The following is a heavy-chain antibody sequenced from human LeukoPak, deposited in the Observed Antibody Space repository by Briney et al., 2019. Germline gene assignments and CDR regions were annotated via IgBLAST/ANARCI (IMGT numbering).Heavy chain of an antibody. V-gene: IGHV1-46*01. J-gene: IGHJ4*02. Sequence: ASVKVSCKASGYTFTRYYMHWVRQAPGLGLEWMGIINPSSGSTSYAQKFQGRVTMTRGTSTSTVYMELSSLRSEDTAVYYCARYLDSSACLDYWGQGTLVTVSS. CDR1: GYTFTRYY. D-gene: IGHD3-22*01. CDR3: ARYLDSSACLDY. CDR2: INPSSGST.